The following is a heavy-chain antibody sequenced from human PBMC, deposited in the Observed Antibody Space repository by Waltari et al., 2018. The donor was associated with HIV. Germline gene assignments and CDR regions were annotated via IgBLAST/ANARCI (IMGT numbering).Heavy chain of an antibody. CDR1: GGSFRGHY. V-gene: IGHV4-34*01. CDR3: ATGMSSGKSVGY. Sequence: QVQLHQWGAGLLKPSETLSLNCGVYGGSFRGHYWTCIRQPPGQGLEWIGEVNQSGSTNYNPSLKSRVTMSSDTSKTQFSLKLTSVTAADTAVYYCATGMSSGKSVGYWGQGTLVTVSS. CDR2: VNQSGST. J-gene: IGHJ4*02. D-gene: IGHD3-10*01.